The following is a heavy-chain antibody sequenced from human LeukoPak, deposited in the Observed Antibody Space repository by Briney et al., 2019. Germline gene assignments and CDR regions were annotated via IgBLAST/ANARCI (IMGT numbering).Heavy chain of an antibody. D-gene: IGHD3-9*01. J-gene: IGHJ4*02. CDR2: INHSGST. CDR1: DGSFSGYF. CDR3: ARGVRYFDRLSLWNY. V-gene: IGHV4-34*01. Sequence: SETLSLTCAVYDGSFSGYFWSWIRQPPGKGLEWIGEINHSGSTNYNPSLKSRVTMSVDTSKNQFSLKLSSVTAADTAVYYCARGVRYFDRLSLWNYWGQGTLVTVSS.